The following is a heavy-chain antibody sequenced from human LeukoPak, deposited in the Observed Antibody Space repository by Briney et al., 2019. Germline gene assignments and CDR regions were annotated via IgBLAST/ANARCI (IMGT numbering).Heavy chain of an antibody. CDR1: DDSISSYY. CDR3: ARRALSVSTVRGVNWYFDL. D-gene: IGHD3-10*02. CDR2: IYHSGST. J-gene: IGHJ2*01. Sequence: PSETLSLTCTVSDDSISSYYWSWIRQSPGKGLEWIGYIYHSGSTNYTPSLKSRVTISIDTSKKQFYLKVNSVTAADTAVYYCARRALSVSTVRGVNWYFDLWGRGTLVTVSS. V-gene: IGHV4-59*01.